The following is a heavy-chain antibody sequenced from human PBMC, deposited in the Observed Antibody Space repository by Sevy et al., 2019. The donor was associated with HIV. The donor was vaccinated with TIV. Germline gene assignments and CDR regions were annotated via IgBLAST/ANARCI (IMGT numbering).Heavy chain of an antibody. CDR1: GFTFNTYP. D-gene: IGHD3-22*01. V-gene: IGHV3-30*04. Sequence: GRSLRLSCAASGFTFNTYPLHWVRQAPGKGLEWVAVVSDDGSTKYYADSVKGRFTISRDNSKNTLYLQMNSLRAEDTAVYYCARPGISSGYLYYFDYWGQGTLVTVSS. CDR2: VSDDGSTK. CDR3: ARPGISSGYLYYFDY. J-gene: IGHJ4*02.